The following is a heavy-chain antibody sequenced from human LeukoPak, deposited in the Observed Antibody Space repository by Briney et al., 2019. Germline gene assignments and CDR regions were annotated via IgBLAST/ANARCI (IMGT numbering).Heavy chain of an antibody. CDR2: VSGGGGST. J-gene: IGHJ4*02. V-gene: IGHV3-23*01. D-gene: IGHD4-17*01. CDR3: ARVDYGDYSGEDY. Sequence: PGGSLRLSCAASGFTFSSYAMSWVRQAPGKGLEWVSAVSGGGGSTHYADSVTGRFTISRDNSKNTLYLQMNSLRAEDTAVYYCARVDYGDYSGEDYWGQGTLVTVSS. CDR1: GFTFSSYA.